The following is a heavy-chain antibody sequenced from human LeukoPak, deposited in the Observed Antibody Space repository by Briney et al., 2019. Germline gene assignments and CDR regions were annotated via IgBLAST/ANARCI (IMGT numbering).Heavy chain of an antibody. CDR3: ARGGYYGSGNDFRFDP. CDR1: GGSINSYY. V-gene: IGHV4-59*01. Sequence: PSETLSLTCTVSGGSINSYYWSWIRQPPGKGLECIGYIHYTGSTNYNPSLKSRVTISVDTSKNQFSLKLSSVAAADTAIYYCARGGYYGSGNDFRFDPWGQGTLVTVSS. CDR2: IHYTGST. D-gene: IGHD3-10*01. J-gene: IGHJ5*02.